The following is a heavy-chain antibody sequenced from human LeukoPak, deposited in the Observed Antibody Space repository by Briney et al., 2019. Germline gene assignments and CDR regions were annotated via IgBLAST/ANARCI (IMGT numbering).Heavy chain of an antibody. D-gene: IGHD2-2*03. CDR2: IYPGDSDT. CDR1: GYSFTSYW. V-gene: IGHV5-51*01. CDR3: AAGYCSSTSCYGHDY. J-gene: IGHJ4*02. Sequence: GESLKISCKGSGYSFTSYWIGWVRQMPGKGLEWMGIIYPGDSDTRYSPSFQGQVTISADKSISTAYLQWSSLKASDTAMYYCAAGYCSSTSCYGHDYWGQGTLVTVSS.